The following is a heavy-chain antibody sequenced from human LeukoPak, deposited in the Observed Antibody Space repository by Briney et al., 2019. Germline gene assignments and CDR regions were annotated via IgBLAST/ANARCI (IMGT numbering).Heavy chain of an antibody. CDR2: IYYSGST. CDR3: ARHQVSGGNFDP. D-gene: IGHD4-23*01. J-gene: IGHJ5*02. Sequence: SETLSLTCTVSGGSISSYYWSWIRQPPGKGLEWIGYIYYSGSTYYNPSLKSRVTISIDTSKNQFSLKLSSVTAADTAVYYCARHQVSGGNFDPWGQGTLVTVSS. CDR1: GGSISSYY. V-gene: IGHV4-59*04.